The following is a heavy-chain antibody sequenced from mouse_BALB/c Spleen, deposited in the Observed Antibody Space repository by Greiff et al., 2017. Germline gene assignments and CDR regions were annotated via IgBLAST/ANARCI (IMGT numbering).Heavy chain of an antibody. D-gene: IGHD2-12*01. CDR2: IWSGGST. CDR3: ARISYDDYYYAMDY. CDR1: GFSLTSYG. J-gene: IGHJ4*01. Sequence: VKLQESGPGLVQPSQSLSITCTVSGFSLTSYGVHWVRQSPGKGLEWLGVIWSGGSTDYNAAFISRLSISKDNSKSQVFFKMNSLQANDTAIYYCARISYDDYYYAMDYWGQGTSVTVSS. V-gene: IGHV2-2*02.